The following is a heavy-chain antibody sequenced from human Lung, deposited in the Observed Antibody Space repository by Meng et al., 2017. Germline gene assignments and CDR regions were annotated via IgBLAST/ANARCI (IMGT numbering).Heavy chain of an antibody. V-gene: IGHV4-4*02. J-gene: IGHJ4*02. CDR2: IYHSGST. Sequence: QWQQRGAGPGLGKPSGTLSRTCSVSGGSISSDSWWSWVRQPPGKGLEWIGEIYHSGSTNYNPSLKSRITISVDKPKNQFSLTLSSVTAADTAVYYCTKNDFYCLGYWGQGTLVTVSS. D-gene: IGHD2-21*01. CDR1: GGSISSDSW. CDR3: TKNDFYCLGY.